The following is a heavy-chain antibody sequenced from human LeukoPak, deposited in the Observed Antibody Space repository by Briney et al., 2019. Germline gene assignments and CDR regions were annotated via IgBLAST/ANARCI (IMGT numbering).Heavy chain of an antibody. CDR3: ARGLRFLEWPNWFDP. D-gene: IGHD3-3*01. V-gene: IGHV3-21*01. CDR1: GFTFSSYS. J-gene: IGHJ5*02. CDR2: ISSSSSYI. Sequence: PGGSLRLSCAASGFTFSSYSMNWVRQAPGKGLEWVSSISSSSSYIYNADSVKGRFTISRDNAKNSLYLQMNSLRAEDTAVYYCARGLRFLEWPNWFDPWGQGTLVTVSS.